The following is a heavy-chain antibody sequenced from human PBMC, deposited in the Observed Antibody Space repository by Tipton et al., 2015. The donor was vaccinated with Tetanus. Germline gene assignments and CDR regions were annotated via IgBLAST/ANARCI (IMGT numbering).Heavy chain of an antibody. V-gene: IGHV4-31*03. CDR2: IYHRGST. CDR1: GGSISSGGYY. D-gene: IGHD3-16*01. J-gene: IGHJ4*02. CDR3: ARIGVSTDAYYFDF. Sequence: LRLSCTVSGGSISSGGYYWTWIRQHPGKGLEWIGNIYHRGSTYYNPSLKSRVTISVDTSKNQFSLKLSSVTAADTALYYCARIGVSTDAYYFDFWGPGTLVTVSS.